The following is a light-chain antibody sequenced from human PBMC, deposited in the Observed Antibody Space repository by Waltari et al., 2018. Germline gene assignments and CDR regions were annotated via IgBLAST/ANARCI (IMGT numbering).Light chain of an antibody. Sequence: EIVMTQSPATLSVSPGERATLSCRASQSISSHLAWFQHKPGQAPRLLIYGASTRATGIPARFSGSGSGTEFTLTINSLQSEDVAVYYCHQYNIWPPWTFGQGTKVEIK. CDR3: HQYNIWPPWT. CDR1: QSISSH. V-gene: IGKV3-15*01. J-gene: IGKJ1*01. CDR2: GAS.